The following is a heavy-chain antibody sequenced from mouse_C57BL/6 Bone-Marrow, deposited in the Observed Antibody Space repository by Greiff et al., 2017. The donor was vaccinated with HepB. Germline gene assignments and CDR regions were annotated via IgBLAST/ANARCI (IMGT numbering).Heavy chain of an antibody. CDR3: ARFDYDVWFAY. V-gene: IGHV1-59*01. Sequence: VQLQQPGAELVRPGTSVKLSCKASGYTFTSYWMLWVKQRPGQGLVWIGVIDPSDSYTNYNQKFKGKATLTVDTSSSTAYMQLSSLTAEDSAVYYCARFDYDVWFAYWGQGTLVTVSA. CDR1: GYTFTSYW. CDR2: IDPSDSYT. D-gene: IGHD2-4*01. J-gene: IGHJ3*01.